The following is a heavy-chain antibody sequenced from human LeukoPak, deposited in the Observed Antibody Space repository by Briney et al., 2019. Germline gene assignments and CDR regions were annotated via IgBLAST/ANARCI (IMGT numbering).Heavy chain of an antibody. CDR3: ARGPTTVTTPLDY. CDR1: GGSFSGYY. V-gene: IGHV4-34*01. Sequence: PSETLSLTCAVYGGSFSGYYWSWIRQPPGKGLEWIGEINHSGSTNYNPSLESRVTISVDTSKNQFSLKLSSVTAADTAVYYCARGPTTVTTPLDYWGQGTLVTVSS. D-gene: IGHD4-17*01. CDR2: INHSGST. J-gene: IGHJ4*02.